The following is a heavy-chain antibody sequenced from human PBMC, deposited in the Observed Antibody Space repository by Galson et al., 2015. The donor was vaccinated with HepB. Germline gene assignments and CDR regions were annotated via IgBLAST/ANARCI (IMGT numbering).Heavy chain of an antibody. J-gene: IGHJ3*02. CDR2: VYYTGSS. D-gene: IGHD6-19*01. Sequence: SETLSLTCTVSGGSISSSNYYWGWIRQPPGKGLEWIGGVYYTGSSYYNPSLKSRVTISVDMSKNHFSLRLSSVTAADTAVYYCARPSTRTAVAGSDAFDIWGQGTIVTVSS. CDR3: ARPSTRTAVAGSDAFDI. V-gene: IGHV4-39*02. CDR1: GGSISSSNYY.